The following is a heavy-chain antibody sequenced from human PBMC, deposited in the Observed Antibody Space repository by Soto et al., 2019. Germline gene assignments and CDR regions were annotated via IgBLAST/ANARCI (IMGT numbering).Heavy chain of an antibody. V-gene: IGHV4-31*03. CDR3: ARETYISLMDV. CDR2: IYYSGST. CDR1: GGSISSGGYY. J-gene: IGHJ6*02. D-gene: IGHD2-21*01. Sequence: PSETLSLTCTVSGGSISSGGYYWSWIRQHPGKGLEWSGYIYYSGSTYYNPSLKSRVTTSVDTSKDQFSLKLSSVTAADTAVYYCARETYISLMDVWGQGTTVTVSS.